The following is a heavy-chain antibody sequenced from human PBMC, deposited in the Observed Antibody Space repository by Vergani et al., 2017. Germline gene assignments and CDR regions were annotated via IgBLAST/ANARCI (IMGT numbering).Heavy chain of an antibody. CDR2: IYPGDSDT. CDR1: GYSFTSYW. Sequence: EVQLVQSGAEVKKPGESLKISCKGSGYSFTSYWIGWVRQLPGKGLEWMGIIYPGDSDTRYSPSFQGQVTISADKSISTAYLQWSSLKASDTAMYYCASARDSSGYYYHTIDAFDIWGQGTMVTVSS. J-gene: IGHJ3*02. CDR3: ASARDSSGYYYHTIDAFDI. V-gene: IGHV5-51*01. D-gene: IGHD3-22*01.